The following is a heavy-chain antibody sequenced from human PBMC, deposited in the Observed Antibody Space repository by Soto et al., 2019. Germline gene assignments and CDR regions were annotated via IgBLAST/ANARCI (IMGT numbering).Heavy chain of an antibody. CDR3: ARLRIAARPAYYYYMDV. CDR2: IYYSGST. Sequence: QLQLQESGPGLVKPSETLSLTCTVSGGSISSSSYYWGWIRQPPGKGLEWIGSIYYSGSTYYNPSLKSRVTISVDTSKNQFSLKLSSVTAADTAVCYCARLRIAARPAYYYYMDVWGKGTTVTVSS. D-gene: IGHD6-6*01. J-gene: IGHJ6*03. CDR1: GGSISSSSYY. V-gene: IGHV4-39*01.